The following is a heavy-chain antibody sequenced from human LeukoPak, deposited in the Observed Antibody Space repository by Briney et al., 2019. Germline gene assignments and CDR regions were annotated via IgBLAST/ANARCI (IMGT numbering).Heavy chain of an antibody. Sequence: SETLSLTCTVSGGSISSSSYYWGWIRQPPGKGLEWIGYIYYSGSTNYNPSLKSRVTISVDTSKNQFSLKLSSVTAADTAVYYCARTKSAFDIRGQGTMVTVSS. CDR1: GGSISSSSYY. J-gene: IGHJ3*02. V-gene: IGHV4-61*05. CDR2: IYYSGST. CDR3: ARTKSAFDI.